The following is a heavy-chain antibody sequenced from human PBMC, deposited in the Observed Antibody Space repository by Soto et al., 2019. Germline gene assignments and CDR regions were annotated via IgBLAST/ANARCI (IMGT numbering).Heavy chain of an antibody. V-gene: IGHV3-21*01. J-gene: IGHJ3*02. CDR2: ISSSSSYI. Sequence: GGSLRLSCAASGFTFSSYSMNWVRQAPGKGLECVSSISSSSSYIYYADSVKGRFTISRDNAKNSLYLQMNSLRAEDTAVYYCARDRRIAVAAFDIWGQGTMVTV. CDR1: GFTFSSYS. D-gene: IGHD6-19*01. CDR3: ARDRRIAVAAFDI.